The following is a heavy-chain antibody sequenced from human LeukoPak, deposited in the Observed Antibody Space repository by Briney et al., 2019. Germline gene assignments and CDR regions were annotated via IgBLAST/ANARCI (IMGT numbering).Heavy chain of an antibody. D-gene: IGHD4-17*01. V-gene: IGHV4-30-2*01. Sequence: SETLSLTCAVSGGSISSGGYSWSWIRQPPGKGLEWIGYIYHSGSTYYNPSLKSQVTISVDRSKDQFSLKLSSVTAADTAVYYCARNGDYAWFDPWGQGTLVTVSS. CDR1: GGSISSGGYS. CDR3: ARNGDYAWFDP. CDR2: IYHSGST. J-gene: IGHJ5*02.